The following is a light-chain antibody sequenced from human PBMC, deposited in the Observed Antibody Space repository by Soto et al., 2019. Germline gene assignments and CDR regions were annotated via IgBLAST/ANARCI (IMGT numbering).Light chain of an antibody. Sequence: QTVVTQPPSASGTPGQRVTISCSGSGSNIGTNTVNWYQQVPGTAPKLLIYSNNQRPSGVPDRFSGSKSGTSASLVISGLQSEDEADYYCQAYDYSLTASVFGGGTKLTVL. J-gene: IGLJ3*02. CDR3: QAYDYSLTASV. CDR1: GSNIGTNT. CDR2: SNN. V-gene: IGLV1-44*01.